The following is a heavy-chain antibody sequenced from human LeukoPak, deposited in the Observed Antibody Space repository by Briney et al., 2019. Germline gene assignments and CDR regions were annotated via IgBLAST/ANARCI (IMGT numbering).Heavy chain of an antibody. D-gene: IGHD4-23*01. V-gene: IGHV3-23*01. Sequence: GGSLRLSCAASGFTFSSYAMSWVRQAPGKGLEWVSAISGSGGSTYYADSVKGRFTISRDNSKNTLYLQMNSLRAEDTAVYYCAEREDGGNHGDFDYWGQGTLVTVSS. CDR2: ISGSGGST. J-gene: IGHJ4*02. CDR3: AEREDGGNHGDFDY. CDR1: GFTFSSYA.